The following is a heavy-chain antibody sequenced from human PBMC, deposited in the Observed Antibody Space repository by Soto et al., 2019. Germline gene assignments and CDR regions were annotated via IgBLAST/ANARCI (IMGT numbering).Heavy chain of an antibody. J-gene: IGHJ4*02. CDR1: GGSISTYY. CDR2: IHYSWST. CDR3: VRRKTRPEAFDC. Sequence: QVQLQESGPGLVKPSETLSLTCTVSGGSISTYYWNWIRQPPGKGLEWMGHIHYSWSTNYYPSLKSRVTRSRDTSKSQFSLRLTYVTAADPDIYYCVRRKTRPEAFDCWDQGTLVTVSS. V-gene: IGHV4-59*08.